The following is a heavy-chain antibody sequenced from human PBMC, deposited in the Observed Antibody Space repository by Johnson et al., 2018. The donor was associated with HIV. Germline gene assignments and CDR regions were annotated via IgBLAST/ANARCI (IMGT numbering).Heavy chain of an antibody. CDR1: GFTFSSYG. J-gene: IGHJ3*02. V-gene: IGHV3-30*03. D-gene: IGHD3-22*01. CDR3: ARDRPHYYDSDAFDI. Sequence: HVQLVESGGGVVHPWRSLRLSCAASGFTFSSYGMHWVRQAPGKWLEWVAVISYDGSNKYYADSVKGRFTISRDNSKNTLYLQMNSLRAEDTAVYYCARDRPHYYDSDAFDIWGQGTMVTVSS. CDR2: ISYDGSNK.